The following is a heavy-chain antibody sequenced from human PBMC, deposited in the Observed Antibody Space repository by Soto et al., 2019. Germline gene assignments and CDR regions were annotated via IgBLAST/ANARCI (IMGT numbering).Heavy chain of an antibody. Sequence: QVQLVQSGAEVKKPGSSVKVSCKASGGTFSSYAINWVRQAPGQGLEWMGGIIPIFGTANYAQKFQGRVTIPXXEXTXXAYMELSSLRSEDTAVYYCARGSGGSSYYYYGMDVWGQGTTVTVSS. CDR3: ARGSGGSSYYYYGMDV. V-gene: IGHV1-69*05. CDR1: GGTFSSYA. J-gene: IGHJ6*02. CDR2: IIPIFGTA. D-gene: IGHD2-15*01.